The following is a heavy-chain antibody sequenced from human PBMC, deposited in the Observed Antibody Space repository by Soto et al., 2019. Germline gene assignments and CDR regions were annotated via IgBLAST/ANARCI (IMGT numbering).Heavy chain of an antibody. CDR1: GFTFSSYA. D-gene: IGHD3-9*01. J-gene: IGHJ4*02. CDR3: AKDRNYDILTGYRVGGDY. CDR2: ISGSGGST. V-gene: IGHV3-23*01. Sequence: PGGSLRLSCAASGFTFSSYAMSWVRQAPGKGLEWVSAISGSGGSTYYADSVKGRSTISRDNSKNTLYLQMNSLRAEDTAVYYCAKDRNYDILTGYRVGGDYWGQGTLVTVSS.